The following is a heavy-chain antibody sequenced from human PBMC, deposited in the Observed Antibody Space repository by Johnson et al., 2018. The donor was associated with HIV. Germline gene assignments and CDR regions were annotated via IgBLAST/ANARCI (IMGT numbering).Heavy chain of an antibody. CDR2: ISGSGGST. J-gene: IGHJ3*02. V-gene: IGHV3-23*04. CDR3: ARGTLAAFDI. Sequence: VQLVESGGGLVQPWGSLRLSCAASGFTFSSYAMSWVRQAPGKGLEWVSAISGSGGSTYYADSVKGRFTISRDNSKNSVYLQMNSLRAEDTAVYYCARGTLAAFDIWGQGTMVTVSS. D-gene: IGHD2-2*01. CDR1: GFTFSSYA.